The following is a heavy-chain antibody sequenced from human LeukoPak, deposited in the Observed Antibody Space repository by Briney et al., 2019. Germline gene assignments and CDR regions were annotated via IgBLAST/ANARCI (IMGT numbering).Heavy chain of an antibody. CDR3: ARWAAGAPPAFYYYYYMDV. J-gene: IGHJ6*03. V-gene: IGHV4-59*01. Sequence: SETLSLTCTVSGGSISSYYWSWIRQPPGKGLEWIGYIYYSGSTNYNPSLKSRVTISVDTSKNQFSLKLSSVTAADTAVYYCARWAAGAPPAFYYYYYMDVWGKGTTVTVSS. CDR1: GGSISSYY. D-gene: IGHD1-26*01. CDR2: IYYSGST.